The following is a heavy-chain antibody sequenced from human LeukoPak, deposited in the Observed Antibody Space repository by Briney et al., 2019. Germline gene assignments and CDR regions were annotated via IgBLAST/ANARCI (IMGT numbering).Heavy chain of an antibody. D-gene: IGHD6-6*01. CDR2: INPNSGGT. J-gene: IGHJ4*02. V-gene: IGHV1-2*02. CDR3: ARGPNLEYSSSWTFDY. Sequence: GASVKVSCKVSGYTSPFYGITWVRQAPGQGLEWMGWINPNSGGTNYAQKFQGRVTMTRDTSISTAYMELSRLRSDDTAVYYCARGPNLEYSSSWTFDYWGQGTLVTVSS. CDR1: GYTSPFYG.